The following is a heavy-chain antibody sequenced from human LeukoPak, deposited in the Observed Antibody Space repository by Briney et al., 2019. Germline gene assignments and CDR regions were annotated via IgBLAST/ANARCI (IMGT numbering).Heavy chain of an antibody. CDR1: GGSINSYY. CDR2: IYYSGST. D-gene: IGHD2-21*01. J-gene: IGHJ4*02. V-gene: IGHV4-59*01. CDR3: ARDHSGGEFDY. Sequence: SETLSLTCTLSGGSINSYYWSWIRQPPGKGLEWIGYIYYSGSTKYNPSLKSRVTISVDTSKNQFSLRLSSVTAADTAVYYCARDHSGGEFDYWGQGTLVTVSS.